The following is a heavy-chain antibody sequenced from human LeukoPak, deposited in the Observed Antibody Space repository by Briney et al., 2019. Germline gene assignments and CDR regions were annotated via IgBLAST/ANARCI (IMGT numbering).Heavy chain of an antibody. CDR3: ARDRNIAVAYFDY. V-gene: IGHV4-39*07. D-gene: IGHD6-19*01. Sequence: SETLSLTCTVSGGSISSSSYYWGWIRQPPGKGLEWIGSIYYSGSTYYNPSLKSRVTISVDTSKNQFSLKLSSVTAADTAVYYCARDRNIAVAYFDYWGQGTLVTVSS. CDR1: GGSISSSSYY. CDR2: IYYSGST. J-gene: IGHJ4*02.